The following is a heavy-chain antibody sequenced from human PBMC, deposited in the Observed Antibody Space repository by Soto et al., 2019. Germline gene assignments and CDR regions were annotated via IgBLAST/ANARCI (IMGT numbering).Heavy chain of an antibody. Sequence: PGGSLRLSCAASGFTFSSYGMHWVRQAPGKGLEWVAVISYDGSNKYYADSVKGRFTISRDNSKNTLYLQMNSLRAEDTAVYYCAKGGVGATVYYYYYGMDVWGQGTTVTVSS. CDR1: GFTFSSYG. CDR2: ISYDGSNK. V-gene: IGHV3-30*18. D-gene: IGHD1-26*01. CDR3: AKGGVGATVYYYYYGMDV. J-gene: IGHJ6*02.